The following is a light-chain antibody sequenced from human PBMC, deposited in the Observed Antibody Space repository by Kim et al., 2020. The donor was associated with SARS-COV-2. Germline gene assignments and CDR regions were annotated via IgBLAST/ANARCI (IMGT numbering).Light chain of an antibody. CDR3: CSYAGSYTFYV. V-gene: IGLV2-11*01. J-gene: IGLJ1*01. CDR1: SSNVGGYNY. CDR2: DVS. Sequence: QSLTISSAGTSSNVGGYNYVSWYQQHPGKAPKLIIYDVSKRPSGVPDRFSGSKSGNTASLTISGLQAEDEADYYCCSYAGSYTFYVFGTGTKVTVL.